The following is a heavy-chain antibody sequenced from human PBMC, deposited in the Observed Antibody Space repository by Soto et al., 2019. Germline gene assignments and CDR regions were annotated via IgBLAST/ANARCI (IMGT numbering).Heavy chain of an antibody. D-gene: IGHD3-3*01. CDR3: ASNKYYDFWLDYMDV. Sequence: PVGSLRLSCAASGFTFSSYAMSWVRQAPGKGLQWVSAISGSGGGTYYADSVKGRFTISRDNAKNSLYLQMNSLRAEDTAVYYCASNKYYDFWLDYMDVWGKGTTVTVS. J-gene: IGHJ6*03. CDR2: ISGSGGGT. CDR1: GFTFSSYA. V-gene: IGHV3-23*01.